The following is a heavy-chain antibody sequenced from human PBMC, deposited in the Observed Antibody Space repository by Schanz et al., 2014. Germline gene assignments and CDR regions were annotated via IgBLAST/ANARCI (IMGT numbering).Heavy chain of an antibody. D-gene: IGHD5-12*01. CDR2: IYINAGST. V-gene: IGHV3-74*01. CDR1: GFTFSSYW. CDR3: ARDEGRDGYNLAFDV. Sequence: EVQLVESGGGLVQPGGSLRLSCAASGFTFSSYWMHWVRQAPGRGLEWVSTIYINAGSTRYADSVKGRFIISRDSSKNTLFLQMNSLRPEDTAVYFCARDEGRDGYNLAFDVWGQGTLVTVSS. J-gene: IGHJ3*01.